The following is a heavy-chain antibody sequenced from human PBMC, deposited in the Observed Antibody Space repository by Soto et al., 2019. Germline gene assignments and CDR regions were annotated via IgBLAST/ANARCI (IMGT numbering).Heavy chain of an antibody. Sequence: PGGSLRLSCTASGFTFGDYAMSWFRQAPGKGLEWVGFIRSKAYGGTTEYAASVKGRFTISRDDSKSIAYLQMNSLKTEDTAVYYCTRDRSRVTDDAFDIWGQGTMVTVSS. CDR3: TRDRSRVTDDAFDI. CDR1: GFTFGDYA. J-gene: IGHJ3*02. D-gene: IGHD4-17*01. V-gene: IGHV3-49*03. CDR2: IRSKAYGGTT.